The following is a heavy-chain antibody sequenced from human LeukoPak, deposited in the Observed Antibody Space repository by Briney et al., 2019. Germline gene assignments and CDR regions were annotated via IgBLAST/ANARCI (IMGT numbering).Heavy chain of an antibody. Sequence: GGSLRLSCATSGFSFSNNGMHWVRQAPGKGLEWVTFTRHDESDKLYADSVKGRFTISRDNSKNKLYLQMNSLRAEDTAVYYCARSVVVASLDYWGQGTLVTVSS. CDR1: GFSFSNNG. CDR2: TRHDESDK. J-gene: IGHJ4*02. V-gene: IGHV3-30*02. D-gene: IGHD6-6*01. CDR3: ARSVVVASLDY.